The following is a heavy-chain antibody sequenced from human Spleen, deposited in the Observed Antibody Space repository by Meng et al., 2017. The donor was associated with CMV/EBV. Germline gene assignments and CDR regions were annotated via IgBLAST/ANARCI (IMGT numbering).Heavy chain of an antibody. J-gene: IGHJ5*02. V-gene: IGHV1-18*01. D-gene: IGHD1-26*01. CDR3: ARGPFIVGATRLDP. CDR2: ISAYNGNT. CDR1: GYTFTNYG. Sequence: ASVKVSCKASGYTFTNYGISWVRQAPGQGLEWMGWISAYNGNTKYAQKLQGRVTMTTDTSTSTAYKELRSLRSDDTAMYYCARGPFIVGATRLDPWGQGTLVTVSS.